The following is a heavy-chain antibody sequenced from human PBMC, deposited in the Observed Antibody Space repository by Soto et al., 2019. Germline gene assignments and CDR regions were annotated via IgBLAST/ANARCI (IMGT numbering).Heavy chain of an antibody. J-gene: IGHJ6*02. CDR1: GGTFSSYA. D-gene: IGHD3-22*01. V-gene: IGHV1-69*01. CDR2: IIPIFGTA. CDR3: ARDPHYYDSSGYYTDYYYYGMDV. Sequence: QVQLVQSGAEVKKPGSSVKVSCKASGGTFSSYAISWVRQAPGQGLEWMGGIIPIFGTANYGQKFQGRVTITADESTSTAYMELSSLRSEDTAVYYCARDPHYYDSSGYYTDYYYYGMDVWGQGTTVTVSS.